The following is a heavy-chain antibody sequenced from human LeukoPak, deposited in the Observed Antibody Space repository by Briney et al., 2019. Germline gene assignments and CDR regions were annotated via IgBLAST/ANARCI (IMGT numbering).Heavy chain of an antibody. CDR1: GFSYA. J-gene: IGHJ4*02. V-gene: IGHV3-23*01. Sequence: GGSLRLSCAASGFSYAMTWVRQAPGKGLECVSVITSSGDNTYYIESVRGRFTISRDNSKNMVYLQMNSLRAEDTAVYYCAKAGSILHAGYWGQGALVTVSS. CDR3: AKAGSILHAGY. CDR2: ITSSGDNT. D-gene: IGHD2-15*01.